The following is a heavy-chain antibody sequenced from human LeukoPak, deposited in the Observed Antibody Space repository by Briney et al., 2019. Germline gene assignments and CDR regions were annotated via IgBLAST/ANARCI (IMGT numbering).Heavy chain of an antibody. CDR1: GYTFFGYY. D-gene: IGHD2-2*01. J-gene: IGHJ5*02. CDR3: ARGYCDSTSCYLNWFDP. CDR2: INPNNGGT. Sequence: GASVKVSCKASGYTFFGYYMHWVRQAPGKGLEWMGWINPNNGGTNYAQTVKGRVTMTSDTSISTAYMEMSRLRSDDTAVYHCARGYCDSTSCYLNWFDPWGQGPLVTVSS. V-gene: IGHV1-2*02.